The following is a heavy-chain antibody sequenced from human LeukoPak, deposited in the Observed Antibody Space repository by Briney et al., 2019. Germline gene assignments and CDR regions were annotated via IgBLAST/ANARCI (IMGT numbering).Heavy chain of an antibody. V-gene: IGHV1-18*01. CDR1: GYTFTSYG. J-gene: IGHJ4*02. CDR3: ARGINRWLQGRYDY. CDR2: ISAYNGNT. Sequence: ASVKVSCKASGYTFTSYGISWVRQAPGQGLEWMGWISAYNGNTNYAQKLQGRVTMTTDTSTSTAYMELRSLRSDDAAVYYCARGINRWLQGRYDYWGQGTLVTVSS. D-gene: IGHD5-24*01.